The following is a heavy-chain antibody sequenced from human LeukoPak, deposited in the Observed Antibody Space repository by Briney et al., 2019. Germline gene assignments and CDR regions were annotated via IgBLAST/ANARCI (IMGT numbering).Heavy chain of an antibody. J-gene: IGHJ4*02. V-gene: IGHV3-23*01. Sequence: GGSLRLSCAASGFTFSSYGMSWVRQAPGKGLEWVSAISGSGGSTYYADSVKGRFTISRDNAKNSLYLQMNSLRAEDTAVYYCARCPSDDFWSGYLISYFDYWGQGTLVTVSS. D-gene: IGHD3-3*01. CDR1: GFTFSSYG. CDR3: ARCPSDDFWSGYLISYFDY. CDR2: ISGSGGST.